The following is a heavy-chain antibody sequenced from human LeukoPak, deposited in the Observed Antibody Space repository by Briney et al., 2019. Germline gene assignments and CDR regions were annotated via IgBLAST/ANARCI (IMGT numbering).Heavy chain of an antibody. CDR1: GGSVSSGSYH. J-gene: IGHJ3*02. V-gene: IGHV4-61*01. CDR3: ARISLDPLPKAFDI. CDR2: IHYTGST. D-gene: IGHD2-21*02. Sequence: KPSETLSLTCTVSGGSVSSGSYHWSWIRQPPGKGLEWIGYIHYTGSTNYNPSLKSRVTISVDTSKNQFSLKLSSVTAADTAVYYCARISLDPLPKAFDIWGQGAMVTVSS.